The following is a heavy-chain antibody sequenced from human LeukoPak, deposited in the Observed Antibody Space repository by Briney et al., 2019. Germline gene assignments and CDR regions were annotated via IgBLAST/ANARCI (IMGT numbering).Heavy chain of an antibody. Sequence: PGGSLRLSCAASGFTFSSYSMNWVRQAPGKGLEWVSSISSSSSYMYYADSVKGRFTISRDNAKNSLYLQMNSLRAEDTAVYYCARVSPCSSTSCPDYWGQGTLVTVSS. J-gene: IGHJ4*02. CDR3: ARVSPCSSTSCPDY. CDR1: GFTFSSYS. CDR2: ISSSSSYM. D-gene: IGHD2-2*01. V-gene: IGHV3-21*01.